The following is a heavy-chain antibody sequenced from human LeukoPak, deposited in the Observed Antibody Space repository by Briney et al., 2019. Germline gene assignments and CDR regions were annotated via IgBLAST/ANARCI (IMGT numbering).Heavy chain of an antibody. J-gene: IGHJ4*02. Sequence: GGSLRLSCAASGFTFSNFAMSWVRQAPGKGLEWVSIIYTGGATSYADSVRGRFTISRDKTKNTLYLQMNSLGAEDTAVYYCVRGFDYWGQGTLVTVSS. CDR2: IYTGGAT. V-gene: IGHV3-66*01. CDR1: GFTFSNFA. CDR3: VRGFDY.